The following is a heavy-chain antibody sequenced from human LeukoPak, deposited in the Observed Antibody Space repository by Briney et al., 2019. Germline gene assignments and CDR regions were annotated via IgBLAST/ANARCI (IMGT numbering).Heavy chain of an antibody. CDR1: GFTFDDYA. Sequence: GRSLRPSCAASGFTFDDYAMHWVRQAPGKGLEWVSGISWNSGSIGYAESVKGRFTISRDNAKNSLYLQMNSLRAEDTALYYCAKDVGYWQLVGYFDYWGQGTLVTVSS. CDR3: AKDVGYWQLVGYFDY. V-gene: IGHV3-9*01. J-gene: IGHJ4*02. D-gene: IGHD6-6*01. CDR2: ISWNSGSI.